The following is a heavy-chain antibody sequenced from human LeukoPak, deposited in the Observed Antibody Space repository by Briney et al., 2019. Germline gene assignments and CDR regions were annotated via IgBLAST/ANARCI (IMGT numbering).Heavy chain of an antibody. J-gene: IGHJ4*02. CDR3: AKSYYYDSSGYPRGSDY. D-gene: IGHD3-22*01. CDR2: ISGSGGTT. V-gene: IGHV3-23*01. Sequence: GGSLRLSCAASGFNFNSYAMSWVRQAPGKGLEWVSAISGSGGTTYYGDSVKGRFTISRDNSQNTMYLQMNSLRAEDTAVYYCAKSYYYDSSGYPRGSDYWGQGTLVTVSS. CDR1: GFNFNSYA.